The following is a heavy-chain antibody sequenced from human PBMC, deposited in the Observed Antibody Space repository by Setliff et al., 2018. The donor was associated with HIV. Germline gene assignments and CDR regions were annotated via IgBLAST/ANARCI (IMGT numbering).Heavy chain of an antibody. CDR1: GYTFTSYG. CDR3: ARDVDYTDAFDI. J-gene: IGHJ3*02. Sequence: ASVKVSCKASGYTFTSYGISWVRQAHGQGLEWMGWISAYNGNTNYAQKLQGRVTMTTDTSTSTAYMELRSLRSDDTAVYYCARDVDYTDAFDIWGQGTMVTVSS. CDR2: ISAYNGNT. V-gene: IGHV1-18*01. D-gene: IGHD4-4*01.